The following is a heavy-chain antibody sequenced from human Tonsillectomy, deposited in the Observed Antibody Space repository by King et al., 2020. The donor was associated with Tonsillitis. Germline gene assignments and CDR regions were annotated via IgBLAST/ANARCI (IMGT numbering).Heavy chain of an antibody. Sequence: VQLVESGGGLVKPGGSLRLSCAASGFTFSKAWMSWVRQAPGKGLEWVGRIKSKTDGGTTDYAAPVKGRFIISRDDSKNTLYLQMNSLKTEDTAVYYCTTVWVGPGSYYTNPWGQGTLVTVSS. D-gene: IGHD3-10*01. CDR2: IKSKTDGGTT. CDR3: TTVWVGPGSYYTNP. CDR1: GFTFSKAW. J-gene: IGHJ5*02. V-gene: IGHV3-15*01.